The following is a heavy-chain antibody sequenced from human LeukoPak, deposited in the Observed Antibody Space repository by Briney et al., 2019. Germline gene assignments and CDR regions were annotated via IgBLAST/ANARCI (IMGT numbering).Heavy chain of an antibody. V-gene: IGHV4-61*01. CDR3: ARYTVPRRDWYFDL. Sequence: SQTLSLTCTVSGGSISSGSYYWSWIRQPPGKGLEWSGYIYYSGSTNYNPSLKSRVTISVDTSKNQFSLKLSSVTAADTAVYYCARYTVPRRDWYFDLWGRGTLVTVSS. D-gene: IGHD4-17*01. CDR1: GGSISSGSYY. CDR2: IYYSGST. J-gene: IGHJ2*01.